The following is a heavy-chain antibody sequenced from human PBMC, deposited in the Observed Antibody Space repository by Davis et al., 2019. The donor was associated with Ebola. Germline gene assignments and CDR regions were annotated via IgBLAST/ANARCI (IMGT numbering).Heavy chain of an antibody. D-gene: IGHD5-24*01. CDR2: ITYDGSNK. CDR1: GFTFSSYA. V-gene: IGHV3-30-3*01. J-gene: IGHJ5*02. CDR3: ARDRRWLQSGVWFDP. Sequence: GGSLRLSCAASGFTFSSYAMHWVRQAPGKGLEWVAVITYDGSNKYYADSVKGRFTISRDNSKNTLYLQMNSLRAEDTAVYYCARDRRWLQSGVWFDPWGQGTLVTVSS.